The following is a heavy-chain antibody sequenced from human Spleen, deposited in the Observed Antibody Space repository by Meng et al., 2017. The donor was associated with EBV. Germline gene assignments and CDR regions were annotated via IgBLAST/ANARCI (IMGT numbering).Heavy chain of an antibody. D-gene: IGHD3-22*01. Sequence: QVQLVQSGAEVKKPGASVKVSCEASGYTFTSYAMHWVRQAPGQRLEWMGWITVGNGDTKYSQKFHGRVTITRDTSATTAYMELSSLTSEDTAVYYCARALYYYDIGRLDPWGQGTLVTVSS. CDR3: ARALYYYDIGRLDP. V-gene: IGHV1-3*01. CDR1: GYTFTSYA. J-gene: IGHJ5*02. CDR2: ITVGNGDT.